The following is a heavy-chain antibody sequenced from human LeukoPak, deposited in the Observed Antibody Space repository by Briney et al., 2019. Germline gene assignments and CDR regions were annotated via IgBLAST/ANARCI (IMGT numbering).Heavy chain of an antibody. CDR2: IYYSGST. CDR3: ARGYGLGIAAAGGPYWYFDL. Sequence: SETLSLTCTVSGGSIGGYYWSWIRQPPGKGLEWIGYIYYSGSTNYNPSLKSRVTISEDTSKNQFSLKLSSVTAADTAVYYCARGYGLGIAAAGGPYWYFDLWGRGTLVTVSS. V-gene: IGHV4-59*01. J-gene: IGHJ2*01. D-gene: IGHD6-13*01. CDR1: GGSIGGYY.